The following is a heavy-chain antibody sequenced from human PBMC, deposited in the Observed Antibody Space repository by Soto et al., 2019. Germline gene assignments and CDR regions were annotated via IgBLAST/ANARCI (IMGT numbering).Heavy chain of an antibody. Sequence: ASVKVSCKASGGTFSSYTISWVRQAPGQGLEWMGRIIPNNGITNYAQKLQGRVTMTADKSTSTAYMELRSLRSDDTAVYYCARYSSSLFRNYYYYGMDVWGQGTTVTVSS. CDR3: ARYSSSLFRNYYYYGMDV. V-gene: IGHV1-18*01. CDR1: GGTFSSYT. CDR2: IIPNNGIT. D-gene: IGHD6-13*01. J-gene: IGHJ6*02.